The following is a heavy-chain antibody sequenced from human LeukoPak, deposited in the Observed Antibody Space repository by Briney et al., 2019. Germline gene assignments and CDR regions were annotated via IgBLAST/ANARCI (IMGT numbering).Heavy chain of an antibody. CDR2: ISGDGGTT. V-gene: IGHV3-23*01. CDR1: GFTFRTHA. J-gene: IGHJ4*02. Sequence: GGSLRLSCAASGFTFRTHAMSWVRQAPGKGLDWVSAISGDGGTTYYADSVKGRFTISRDNSKNTLYLQMNGLRAEDTAVYYCANQYPGWGQGTLVTVSS. D-gene: IGHD4-11*01. CDR3: ANQYPG.